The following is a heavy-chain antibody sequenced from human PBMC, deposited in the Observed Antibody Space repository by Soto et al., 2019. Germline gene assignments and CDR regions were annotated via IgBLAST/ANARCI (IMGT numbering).Heavy chain of an antibody. D-gene: IGHD3-22*01. J-gene: IGHJ4*02. Sequence: GGSLRLSCSASGFTFSSYAMHWVRQAPGKGLEYVSSISINGGSTHYADSVKGRFTISRDNSRNTQYLQMSSLRADDTAVYYCVKGEFYYDSSAYYPFDSWGQGTLVTVPS. V-gene: IGHV3-64D*06. CDR2: ISINGGST. CDR3: VKGEFYYDSSAYYPFDS. CDR1: GFTFSSYA.